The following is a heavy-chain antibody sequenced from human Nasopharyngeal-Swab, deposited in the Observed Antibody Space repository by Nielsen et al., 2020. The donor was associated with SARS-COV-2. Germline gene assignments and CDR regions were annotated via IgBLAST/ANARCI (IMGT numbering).Heavy chain of an antibody. CDR2: IYTSGST. CDR3: ATIGVPAAMDV. V-gene: IGHV4-61*02. J-gene: IGHJ6*04. D-gene: IGHD2-2*01. CDR1: GGSISSGSYY. Sequence: ACTGSGGSISSGSYYWSWIRQPAGKGLEWIGRIYTSGSTNYNPSLKSRVTISVDTSKNQFSLKLSSVTAADTAVYYCATIGVPAAMDVWGKGTTVTVSS.